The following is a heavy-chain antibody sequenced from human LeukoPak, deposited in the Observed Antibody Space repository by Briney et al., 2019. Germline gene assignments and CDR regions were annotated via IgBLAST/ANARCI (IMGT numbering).Heavy chain of an antibody. J-gene: IGHJ3*02. CDR3: ARVAKACGGDCYSDAFDI. D-gene: IGHD2-21*01. Sequence: SETLSLTCAVYGGSFSGYYWSWIRQPPGKGLEWIGEINHSGGTNYNPSLKSRVTISVDTSKNQFSLKLSSVTAADTAVYYCARVAKACGGDCYSDAFDIWGQGTMVTVSS. CDR1: GGSFSGYY. V-gene: IGHV4-34*01. CDR2: INHSGGT.